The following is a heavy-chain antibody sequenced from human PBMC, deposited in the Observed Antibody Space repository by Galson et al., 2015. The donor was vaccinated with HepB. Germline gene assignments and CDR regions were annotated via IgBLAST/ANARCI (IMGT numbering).Heavy chain of an antibody. Sequence: QSGAEVKKPGESLKISCKASGYTFTSYYMHWVRQAPGQGLEWMGIINPSGGSTSYAQKFQGRVTMTRDTSTSTVYMELSSLRSEDTAVYYCAREFHLGVVAAPFDYWGQGTLVTVSS. J-gene: IGHJ4*02. CDR3: AREFHLGVVAAPFDY. CDR2: INPSGGST. V-gene: IGHV1-46*01. D-gene: IGHD2-15*01. CDR1: GYTFTSYY.